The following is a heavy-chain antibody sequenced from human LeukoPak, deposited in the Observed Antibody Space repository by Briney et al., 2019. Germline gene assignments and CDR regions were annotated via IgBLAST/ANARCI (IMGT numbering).Heavy chain of an antibody. CDR3: ARHGSQGIAAAGTSNPFDY. J-gene: IGHJ4*02. D-gene: IGHD6-13*01. CDR1: GGSISSSSYY. Sequence: PSETLSLTCTVSGGSISSSSYYWGWIRQPPGKGLEWIGSIYYSGSTYYNPSLKSRVTISVDTSKNQFSLKLSSVIAADTAVYYCARHGSQGIAAAGTSNPFDYWGQGTLVTVSS. CDR2: IYYSGST. V-gene: IGHV4-39*01.